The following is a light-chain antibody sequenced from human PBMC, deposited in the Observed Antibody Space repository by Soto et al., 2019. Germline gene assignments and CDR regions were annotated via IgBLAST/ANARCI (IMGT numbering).Light chain of an antibody. CDR1: QSVSSY. Sequence: EIVLTQSPATLSLSPGERATLSCRASQSVSSYLAWYQQKPGQAPRLLIYDASNRATGIPARFSGSGSGTDFTLTISSLEPEAFAVYYCQQRSNWPWWTFGPGTKVDIK. J-gene: IGKJ3*01. CDR3: QQRSNWPWWT. V-gene: IGKV3-11*01. CDR2: DAS.